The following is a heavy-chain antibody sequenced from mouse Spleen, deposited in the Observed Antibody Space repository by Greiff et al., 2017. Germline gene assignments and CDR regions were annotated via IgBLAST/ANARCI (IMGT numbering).Heavy chain of an antibody. CDR3: ARATVVATTDYAMDY. CDR2: INPSNGGT. CDR1: GYTFTSYW. Sequence: QVQLQQPGTELVKPGASVKLSCKASGYTFTSYWMHWVKQRPGQGLEWIGNINPSNGGTNYNEKFKSKATLTVDKSSSTAYMQLSSLTSEDSAVYYCARATVVATTDYAMDYWGQGTSVTVSS. V-gene: IGHV1-53*01. J-gene: IGHJ4*01. D-gene: IGHD1-1*01.